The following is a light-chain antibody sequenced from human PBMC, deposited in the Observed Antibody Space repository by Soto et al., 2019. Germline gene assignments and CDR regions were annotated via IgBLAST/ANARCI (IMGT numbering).Light chain of an antibody. Sequence: EIVLTQSPGTLSLSPGERATLSCRASQSVAANYLAWYQQKRGQAPRLLIYGASSRATGIPDRFSGSGSGTEFTLTISSLQSEDFAVYYCQQYGSSPRTFGQGTKVDIK. CDR3: QQYGSSPRT. V-gene: IGKV3-20*01. CDR2: GAS. CDR1: QSVAANY. J-gene: IGKJ1*01.